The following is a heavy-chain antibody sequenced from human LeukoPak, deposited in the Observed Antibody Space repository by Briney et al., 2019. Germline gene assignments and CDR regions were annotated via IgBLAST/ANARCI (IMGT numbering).Heavy chain of an antibody. CDR3: ANGKYYDFWSGYPPLDY. CDR1: GFALSTRRVG. CDR2: ISWNDDK. Sequence: CGPTLVKPTQTLTLTFTFSGFALSTRRVGVGWVRQSPGKALEGLALISWNDDKRYSPSLKSRLTITKDTSKNQVVLTMTNMDSVDTGTYYCANGKYYDFWSGYPPLDYWGQGTLVSVSS. D-gene: IGHD3-3*01. J-gene: IGHJ4*02. V-gene: IGHV2-5*01.